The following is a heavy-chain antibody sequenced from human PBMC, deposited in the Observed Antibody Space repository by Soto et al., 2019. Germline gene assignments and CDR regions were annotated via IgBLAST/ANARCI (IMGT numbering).Heavy chain of an antibody. Sequence: VQLQESGPGLVKPSQTLSLTCTVSGDSINTVDYYWTWIRQKPGKGLEWIGYIYYSGATYYSPSLKSRVTITLDTSKNQFSLKLRSVTAADTAVYYSATTNGAYSYDRTYWGQETQVTVSS. V-gene: IGHV4-31*03. CDR3: ATTNGAYSYDRTY. J-gene: IGHJ4*02. D-gene: IGHD3-22*01. CDR2: IYYSGAT. CDR1: GDSINTVDYY.